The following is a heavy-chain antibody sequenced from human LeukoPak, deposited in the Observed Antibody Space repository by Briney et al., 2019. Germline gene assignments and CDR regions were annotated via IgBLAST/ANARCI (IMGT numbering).Heavy chain of an antibody. CDR1: GRSFSGYY. V-gene: IGHV4-34*01. CDR3: ARDSGSHYSLDY. J-gene: IGHJ4*02. Sequence: SETLSLTCAVYGRSFSGYYWTWIRQPPGKGLEWIGEINHSGSTNYNPSLKSRVAVSVDTSKNQFSLKLRSVTAADTAVYYCARDSGSHYSLDYWGQGTLVTVSS. CDR2: INHSGST. D-gene: IGHD1-26*01.